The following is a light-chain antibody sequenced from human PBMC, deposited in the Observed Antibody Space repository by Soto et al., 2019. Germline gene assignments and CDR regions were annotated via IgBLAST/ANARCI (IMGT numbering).Light chain of an antibody. CDR3: LQHNSYPSIT. Sequence: DIQMTQSPSTLSGSVGDRVTINCRASQTISSWLAWYQQKPGKAPKLLIYKASTLKSGVPSRFSGSGSGTEFTLTISSLQPEDFATYYCLQHNSYPSITFGQGTRLE. V-gene: IGKV1-5*03. CDR1: QTISSW. CDR2: KAS. J-gene: IGKJ5*01.